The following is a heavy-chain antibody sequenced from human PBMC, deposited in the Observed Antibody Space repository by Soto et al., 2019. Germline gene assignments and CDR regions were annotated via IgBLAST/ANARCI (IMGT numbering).Heavy chain of an antibody. V-gene: IGHV3-23*01. Sequence: GGSLRLSCAASGFTFSSYAMSWVRQAPGKGLEWVSAISGSGGSTYYADSVKGRFTISRDNSKNTLYLQMNSLRAEGTAVYYSSKRQIVVVPASMDVWGKGTTVTVSS. D-gene: IGHD2-2*01. CDR1: GFTFSSYA. J-gene: IGHJ6*03. CDR2: ISGSGGST. CDR3: SKRQIVVVPASMDV.